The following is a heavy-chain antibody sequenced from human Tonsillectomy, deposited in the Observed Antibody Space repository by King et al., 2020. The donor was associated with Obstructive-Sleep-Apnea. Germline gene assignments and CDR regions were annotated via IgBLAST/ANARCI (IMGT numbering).Heavy chain of an antibody. J-gene: IGHJ4*02. CDR3: ARGRAAAFLFDF. CDR2: IAYNGTNT. CDR1: GFTFSSST. V-gene: IGHV3-30*04. Sequence: VQLVESGGGVVQPGRSLRLSCAASGFTFSSSTMHWVRQAPGKGLEGVAVIAYNGTNTYYADSVKGRFTISRENSKNTLYLQVNSLRAEDTALYSCARGRAAAFLFDFWGEGTLVIVSS. D-gene: IGHD6-13*01.